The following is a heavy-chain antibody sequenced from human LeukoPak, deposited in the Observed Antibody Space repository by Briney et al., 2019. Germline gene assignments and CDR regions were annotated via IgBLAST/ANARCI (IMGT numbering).Heavy chain of an antibody. V-gene: IGHV5-51*01. CDR3: ARQSRDGSKTRGYYFDY. D-gene: IGHD3-10*01. J-gene: IGHJ4*02. Sequence: GESLKISCQVSGYSFINYWIGWVRQMPGKGLESMGIIYPADSDTTYSPSFQGQVTISADKSISTVYLQWSSLKASDTAMYYCARQSRDGSKTRGYYFDYWGQGTLVSVSS. CDR2: IYPADSDT. CDR1: GYSFINYW.